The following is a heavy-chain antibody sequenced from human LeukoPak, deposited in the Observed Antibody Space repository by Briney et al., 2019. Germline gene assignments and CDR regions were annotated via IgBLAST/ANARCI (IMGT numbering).Heavy chain of an antibody. CDR3: AREVKGLELGSGYYYYYYMDV. D-gene: IGHD1-7*01. V-gene: IGHV4-4*02. CDR2: IYHSGST. J-gene: IGHJ6*03. Sequence: SGTLSLTCAVSGGSISSSHWWSWVRQSPGRGLEWIGEIYHSGSTNYIPSLRSRVTISVDKSKNQLSLMLSSVTAADTAVYYCAREVKGLELGSGYYYYYYMDVWGKGTTVTVSS. CDR1: GGSISSSHW.